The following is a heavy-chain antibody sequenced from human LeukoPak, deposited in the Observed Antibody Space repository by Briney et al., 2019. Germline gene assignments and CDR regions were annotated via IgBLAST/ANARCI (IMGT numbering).Heavy chain of an antibody. CDR1: GGSMSNYY. V-gene: IGHV4-59*01. Sequence: SETLSLTCTVSGGSMSNYYWTWIRQPPGKGLEWLGYVYYRGSTNYNPSLKSRVTISVDTPENQFSLKLSSVTAADTAVYYCARVAYYYDTATYYNPAHLDFWGQGALVTVSS. CDR3: ARVAYYYDTATYYNPAHLDF. CDR2: VYYRGST. J-gene: IGHJ4*02. D-gene: IGHD3-10*01.